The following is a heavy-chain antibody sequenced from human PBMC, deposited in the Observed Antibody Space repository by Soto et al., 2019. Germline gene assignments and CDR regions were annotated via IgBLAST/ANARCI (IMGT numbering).Heavy chain of an antibody. J-gene: IGHJ5*02. V-gene: IGHV2-5*02. CDR1: GFSLSTIGLS. CDR3: ARMRKEDSSGYFYTWFDP. CDR2: IYWDDDK. D-gene: IGHD3-22*01. Sequence: QITLKESGPTLVKPTETLTLTCTFSGFSLSTIGLSVGWIRQPPGKALEWLALIYWDDDKRYNPSLESRLTITKDTSKNQEVLTMTNMDPVDTATYHCARMRKEDSSGYFYTWFDPWGQGTLVTVSS.